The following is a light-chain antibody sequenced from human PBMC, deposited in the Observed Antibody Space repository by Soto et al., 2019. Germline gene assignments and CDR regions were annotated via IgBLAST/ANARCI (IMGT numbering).Light chain of an antibody. J-gene: IGKJ4*01. Sequence: DVPMTQSPSSLSAFVGDRVTITCRASKGIAPYLAWFQQKPGKVPKLLIYATSTLQSGVPSRFSGSGSGTDFTLTISSLQPEDVATYYCQKYNSAPLTFGGGTKVEIK. CDR3: QKYNSAPLT. V-gene: IGKV1-27*01. CDR1: KGIAPY. CDR2: ATS.